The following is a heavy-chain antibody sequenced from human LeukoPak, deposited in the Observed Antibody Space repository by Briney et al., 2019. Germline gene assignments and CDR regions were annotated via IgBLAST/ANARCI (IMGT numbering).Heavy chain of an antibody. J-gene: IGHJ4*02. D-gene: IGHD3-22*01. V-gene: IGHV1-69*01. CDR1: GGTFSSYA. CDR3: ARWPNYYDSSGYYDY. CDR2: IIPIFGTA. Sequence: SVKVSCKASGGTFSSYAISWVRQAPGQGLEWMGGIIPIFGTANYAQKFQGRVTITADESTSTAYMELSSLRTEDTAVYYCARWPNYYDSSGYYDYWGQGTLVTVSS.